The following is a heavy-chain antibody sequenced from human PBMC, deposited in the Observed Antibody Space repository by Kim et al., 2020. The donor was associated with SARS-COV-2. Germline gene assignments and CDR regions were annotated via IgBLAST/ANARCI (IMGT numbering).Heavy chain of an antibody. D-gene: IGHD2-15*01. CDR3: AKGNYVVGYYYYYGMDV. CDR1: GFTFDDYT. V-gene: IGHV3-43*01. J-gene: IGHJ6*02. Sequence: GGSLRLSCAASGFTFDDYTMHWVRQAPGKGLEWVSLISWDGGSTYYADSVKGRFTISRDNSKNSLYLQMNSLRTEDTALYYCAKGNYVVGYYYYYGMDVWGQGTTVTVSS. CDR2: ISWDGGST.